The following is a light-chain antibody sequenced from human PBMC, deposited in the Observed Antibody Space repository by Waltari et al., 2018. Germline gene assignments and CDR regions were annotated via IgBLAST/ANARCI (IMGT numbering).Light chain of an antibody. Sequence: EIVLTQSPGTLSLSPGERATLSCRASQSVRSNYLAWYQQKPGQAPRLLIFGASSRATGVPDRFGGSGSGTDFTLTISRLEPEDFAVFYCQQYGSSSPITFGQGTRLEIK. J-gene: IGKJ5*01. V-gene: IGKV3-20*01. CDR1: QSVRSNY. CDR2: GAS. CDR3: QQYGSSSPIT.